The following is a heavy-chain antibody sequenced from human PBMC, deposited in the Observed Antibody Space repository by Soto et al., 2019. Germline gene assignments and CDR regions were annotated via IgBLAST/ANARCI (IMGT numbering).Heavy chain of an antibody. V-gene: IGHV1-46*01. D-gene: IGHD6-19*01. CDR3: ARDLQRLAYFDY. CDR2: INPRGGST. J-gene: IGHJ4*02. Sequence: QVQLVQSGAEVKKPGASVKVSCKASGYTFTSYYMHWVRQAPGQGLEWMGIINPRGGSTSYAQKFQGRVTMTRDTSTSTVYMELSSLRSEDTAVYYCARDLQRLAYFDYWGQGTLVTVSS. CDR1: GYTFTSYY.